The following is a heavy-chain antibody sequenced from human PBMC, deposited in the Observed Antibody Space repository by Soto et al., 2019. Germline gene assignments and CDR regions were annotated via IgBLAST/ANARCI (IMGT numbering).Heavy chain of an antibody. V-gene: IGHV1-3*05. J-gene: IGHJ4*02. CDR3: ARDVAALDD. CDR2: INAGNGNI. CDR1: GYTFTSYA. Sequence: QVHLVQSGAEEKKPGASVKVSCKASGYTFTSYAMHWVRQAPGQRLEWMGWINAGNGNIKYSQKLQGRVTITRNTSASTAYMELSRLKSEDTAVYYCARDVAALDDWGQGAQVTVS. D-gene: IGHD6-13*01.